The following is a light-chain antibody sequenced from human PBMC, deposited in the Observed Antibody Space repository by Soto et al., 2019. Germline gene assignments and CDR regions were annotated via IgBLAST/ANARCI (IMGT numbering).Light chain of an antibody. CDR1: SSVIGGTHY. V-gene: IGLV2-8*01. Sequence: QSVLTQPPYATGSPGQAGTISCTGTSSVIGGTHYVSWYQQHPGKAPKLIIYEVTRRPSGVPDRIFASKSDTTASLTVSGLQAEDEADYYCSSFAGTNRFVFGTGTKGPVL. CDR3: SSFAGTNRFV. J-gene: IGLJ1*01. CDR2: EVT.